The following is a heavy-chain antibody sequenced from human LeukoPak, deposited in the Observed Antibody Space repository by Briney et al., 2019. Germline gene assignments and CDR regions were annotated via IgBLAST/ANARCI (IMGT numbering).Heavy chain of an antibody. Sequence: PSQTLSLTCTVSGGSISSGDYYWSWIRQPPGKGLEWIGYIYYSGSTYYNPSLKSRVTISVDTSKNQFSLKLSSVTAADTAVYYCARDLDVLWFGELGSWGQGTLVTVSS. D-gene: IGHD3-10*01. J-gene: IGHJ4*02. CDR1: GGSISSGDYY. V-gene: IGHV4-30-4*01. CDR3: ARDLDVLWFGELGS. CDR2: IYYSGST.